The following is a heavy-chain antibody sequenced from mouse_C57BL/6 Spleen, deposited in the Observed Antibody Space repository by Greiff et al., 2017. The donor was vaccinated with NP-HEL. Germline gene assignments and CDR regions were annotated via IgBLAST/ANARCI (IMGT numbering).Heavy chain of an antibody. CDR2: INYDGSST. J-gene: IGHJ2*01. V-gene: IGHV5-16*01. CDR3: ARVYGYDLYYFDY. CDR1: GFTFSDYY. D-gene: IGHD2-2*01. Sequence: EVNVVESEGGLVQPGSSMKLSCTASGFTFSDYYMAWVRQVPEKGLEWVANINYDGSSTYYLDSLKSRFIISRDNAKNILYLQMSSLKSEDTATYYCARVYGYDLYYFDYWGQGTTLTVSS.